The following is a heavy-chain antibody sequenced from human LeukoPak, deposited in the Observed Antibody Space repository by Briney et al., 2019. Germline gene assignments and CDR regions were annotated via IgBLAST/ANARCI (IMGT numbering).Heavy chain of an antibody. V-gene: IGHV4-59*11. J-gene: IGHJ4*02. CDR1: GGSISSQY. CDR2: IYDSGST. D-gene: IGHD5-24*01. CDR3: ARGKASGATMDY. Sequence: SDTLSLTCTVSGGSISSQYCSWIRQPPGKGLEWIGYIYDSGSTNYNPSLKSRVTISVDTSKNQFSLKLSSVTAADTAVYYCARGKASGATMDYWGQGTLVTVSS.